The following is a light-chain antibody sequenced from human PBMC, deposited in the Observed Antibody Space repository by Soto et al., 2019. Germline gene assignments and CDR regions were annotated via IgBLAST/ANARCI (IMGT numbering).Light chain of an antibody. Sequence: EIVMTQSPATLSVSPGERATLSCRASQSVSSSYLAWYQQKPGQAPRLPIYGPSNRATGIPDRFSGSGSATDFTLTISRLEPEDFAVYYCQQYDTSPLTFGGGTKVDIK. CDR2: GPS. CDR3: QQYDTSPLT. V-gene: IGKV3-20*01. J-gene: IGKJ4*01. CDR1: QSVSSSY.